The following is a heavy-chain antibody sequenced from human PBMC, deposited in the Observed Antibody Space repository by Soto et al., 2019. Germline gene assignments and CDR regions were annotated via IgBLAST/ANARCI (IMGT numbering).Heavy chain of an antibody. V-gene: IGHV1-69*06. J-gene: IGHJ3*02. CDR3: AGGATVVTPGGVSAFDI. CDR1: GGTFSSYA. CDR2: IIPIFGTA. D-gene: IGHD4-17*01. Sequence: QVQLVQSGAEVKKPGSSVKVSCKASGGTFSSYAISWVRQAPGQGLEWMGGIIPIFGTANYAQKFQGRVTITADKSTSTAYVELSSLRSEDTAVYYCAGGATVVTPGGVSAFDIWGQGTMVTVSS.